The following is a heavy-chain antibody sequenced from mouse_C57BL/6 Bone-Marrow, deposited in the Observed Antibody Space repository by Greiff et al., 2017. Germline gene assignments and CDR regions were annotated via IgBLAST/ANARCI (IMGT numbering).Heavy chain of an antibody. V-gene: IGHV14-1*01. CDR2: IDPADGDT. Sequence: EVQLQQSGAELVRPGASVKLSCTASGFNIKDYYMHWMQQRPEQSLEWIGRIDPADGDTEYAPKFQGKATMTADTSSNTSYLQLSSLTSEDTAVYYCTTCGNYFYAMDYWGQGTSVTVSA. J-gene: IGHJ4*01. CDR3: TTCGNYFYAMDY. D-gene: IGHD2-1*01. CDR1: GFNIKDYY.